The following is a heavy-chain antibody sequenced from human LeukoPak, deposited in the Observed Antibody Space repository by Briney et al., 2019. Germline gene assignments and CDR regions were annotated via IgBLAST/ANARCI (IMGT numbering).Heavy chain of an antibody. CDR1: GYTFTGYY. J-gene: IGHJ5*02. CDR2: INPNSGGT. CDR3: ARGRGYSYGNWFDP. Sequence: GASVKVSCKASGYTFTGYYMHWVRQAPGQGLEWMGWINPNSGGTNYAQKFQGRVTMTRDTSISTAYMELSRLRSDDTAVYYCARGRGYSYGNWFDPWGQGTLVSVSS. D-gene: IGHD5-18*01. V-gene: IGHV1-2*02.